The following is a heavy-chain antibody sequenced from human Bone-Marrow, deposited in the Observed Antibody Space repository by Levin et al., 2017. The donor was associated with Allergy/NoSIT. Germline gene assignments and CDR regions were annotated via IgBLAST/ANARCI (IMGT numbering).Heavy chain of an antibody. CDR1: GFIFSSNA. D-gene: IGHD3-3*01. CDR3: AKRRSAGPADFDY. Sequence: GSLRLSCAASGFIFSSNAMSWVRQAPGKGLEWVSGFSTSGNTYYADSVKGRFTISRDNSKNTLLLQMDSLRVEDTAIYYCAKRRSAGPADFDYWGQGTLVTVSS. V-gene: IGHV3-23*01. J-gene: IGHJ4*02. CDR2: FSTSGNT.